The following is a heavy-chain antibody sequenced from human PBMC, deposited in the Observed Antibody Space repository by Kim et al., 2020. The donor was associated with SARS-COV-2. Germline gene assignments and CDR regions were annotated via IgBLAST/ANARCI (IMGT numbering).Heavy chain of an antibody. Sequence: GGSLRLSCAASGFTFSSYGMHWVRQAPGKGLEWVAVIWYDGSNKYYADSVKGRFTISRDNSKNTLYLQMNSLRAEDTAVYYCARDPALLRFLEWLTYYYYGMDVWGQGTTVTVSS. J-gene: IGHJ6*02. CDR3: ARDPALLRFLEWLTYYYYGMDV. CDR1: GFTFSSYG. D-gene: IGHD3-3*01. V-gene: IGHV3-33*01. CDR2: IWYDGSNK.